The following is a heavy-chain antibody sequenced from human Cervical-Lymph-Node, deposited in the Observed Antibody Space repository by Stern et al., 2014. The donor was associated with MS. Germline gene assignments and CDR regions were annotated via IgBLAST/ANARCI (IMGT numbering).Heavy chain of an antibody. CDR2: ISSSSSYI. J-gene: IGHJ3*02. CDR3: ARDGWFGSGSSDALDI. CDR1: GFTFSSYS. V-gene: IGHV3-21*01. D-gene: IGHD3-10*01. Sequence: EVQLVESGGGLVKPGGSLRLSCAASGFTFSSYSMNWVRQAPGKGLEWVSSISSSSSYIYYADSVKGRFTISRDNAKNTLYLHMISLRGEGTAVYYCARDGWFGSGSSDALDIWGQGTMVTVSS.